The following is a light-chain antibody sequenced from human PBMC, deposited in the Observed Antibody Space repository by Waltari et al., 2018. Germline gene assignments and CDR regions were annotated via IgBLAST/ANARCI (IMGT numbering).Light chain of an antibody. CDR1: SIDVGHYNL. CDR3: CSYAGSSTPWV. V-gene: IGLV2-23*02. CDR2: EVS. Sequence: QSALTQPASVSGSPGQSITISCTGTSIDVGHYNLVSWYQQHPGKAPKLMIYEVSKRPSGVSNRFSGSKSGNTASLTISGLQAEDEAHYYCCSYAGSSTPWVFGGGTKLTVL. J-gene: IGLJ3*02.